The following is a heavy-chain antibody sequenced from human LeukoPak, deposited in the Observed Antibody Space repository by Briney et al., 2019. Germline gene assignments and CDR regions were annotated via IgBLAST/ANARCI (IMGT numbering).Heavy chain of an antibody. CDR2: VRSTADAGTT. CDR1: GFTFSSAW. D-gene: IGHD3-10*01. Sequence: GSCRLSCAASGFTFSSAWMTWVRQAPGKGLEWVGRVRSTADAGTTYYAAPAKGRFTISRDDSKTRVLLQMNSLKTEDTAVYYCTTVRPGTRSYSYWGQGTLVSVSS. J-gene: IGHJ4*02. CDR3: TTVRPGTRSYSY. V-gene: IGHV3-15*01.